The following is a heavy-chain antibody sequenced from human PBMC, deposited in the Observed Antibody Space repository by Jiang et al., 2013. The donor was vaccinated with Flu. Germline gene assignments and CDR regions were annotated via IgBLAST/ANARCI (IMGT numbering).Heavy chain of an antibody. J-gene: IGHJ4*02. CDR1: GGSFSDYY. D-gene: IGHD4-23*01. Sequence: LLKPSETLSPTCAIYGGSFSDYYWSWIRKTPGKGLEWIGEINHLETNYNPSLKSRVTISVDTSKNQFSLKVSAVTAADTAVYYCARGGPGDGGNPFDFWSQGTLVTVSS. CDR2: INHLET. V-gene: IGHV4-34*01. CDR3: ARGGPGDGGNPFDF.